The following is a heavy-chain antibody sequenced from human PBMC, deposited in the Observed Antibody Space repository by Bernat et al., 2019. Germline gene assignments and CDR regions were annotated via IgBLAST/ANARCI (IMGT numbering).Heavy chain of an antibody. CDR1: GFTFSSYG. Sequence: QVQLVESGGGVVQPGRSLRLSCAASGFTFSSYGMHWVRQAPGKGLEWVAVISYDGSNKYYADSVKGRFTISRDNSKNTLYLHMNSLRAEDTAVYYCANGGSSWYNPWGQGTLVTVSS. J-gene: IGHJ5*02. V-gene: IGHV3-30*18. CDR2: ISYDGSNK. D-gene: IGHD6-13*01. CDR3: ANGGSSWYNP.